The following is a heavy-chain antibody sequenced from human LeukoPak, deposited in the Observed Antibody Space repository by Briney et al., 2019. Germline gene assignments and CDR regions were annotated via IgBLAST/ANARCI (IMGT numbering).Heavy chain of an antibody. CDR3: ARQSSGWHLDF. CDR2: INYSGAT. J-gene: IGHJ4*02. Sequence: SETLSLTCSVSRGSINGYYWSWIRQPPGKGLEWIGWINYSGATYFNPSLKSRALMSIDTSMNQLSLRLYSVTAADTAIYYCARQSSGWHLDFWGRGTLVTVSS. D-gene: IGHD6-19*01. CDR1: RGSINGYY. V-gene: IGHV4-59*01.